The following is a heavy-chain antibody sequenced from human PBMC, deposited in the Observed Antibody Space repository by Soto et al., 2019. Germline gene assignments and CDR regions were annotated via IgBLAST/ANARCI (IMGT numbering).Heavy chain of an antibody. CDR3: FRGGVTSRTFDY. CDR2: IYPGDSDT. V-gene: IGHV5-51*01. Sequence: GESLKISCKGSGYTFTPYWIGWVRLMSGKGLEWMGIIYPGDSDTRYSPSFQGHVTISVDKSISTAYVQWSSLKASDSAIYYCFRGGVTSRTFDYWGQGTLVTVSS. J-gene: IGHJ4*02. D-gene: IGHD3-16*01. CDR1: GYTFTPYW.